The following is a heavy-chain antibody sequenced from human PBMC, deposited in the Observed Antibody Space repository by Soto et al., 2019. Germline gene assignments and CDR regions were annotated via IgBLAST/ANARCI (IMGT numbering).Heavy chain of an antibody. CDR2: IYWDDDK. D-gene: IGHD2-2*01. V-gene: IGHV2-5*02. J-gene: IGHJ5*02. CDR3: AHSPRYIVVVPAARGEGSNWFDP. CDR1: GFSLSTSGVG. Sequence: QITLKESGPTLVKPTQTLTLTCTFSGFSLSTSGVGVGWIRQPPGKALEWLALIYWDDDKRYSPSLTSKLTITTDTSKNQVVLTMTNMDPVDTATYYCAHSPRYIVVVPAARGEGSNWFDPWGQGTLVTVSS.